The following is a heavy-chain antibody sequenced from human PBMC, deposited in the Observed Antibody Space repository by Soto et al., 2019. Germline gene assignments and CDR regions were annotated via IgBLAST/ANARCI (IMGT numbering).Heavy chain of an antibody. CDR2: ISGSGGST. Sequence: PGGSLRLSCAASGFTFSSYAMSWVRQAPGKGLEWVSAISGSGGSTYYADSVKGRFTISRDNSKNTLYLQMNSLRAEDTAVYFCAKDPNYSREGDYWGQGTLVTVSS. CDR3: AKDPNYSREGDY. D-gene: IGHD1-7*01. J-gene: IGHJ4*02. V-gene: IGHV3-23*01. CDR1: GFTFSSYA.